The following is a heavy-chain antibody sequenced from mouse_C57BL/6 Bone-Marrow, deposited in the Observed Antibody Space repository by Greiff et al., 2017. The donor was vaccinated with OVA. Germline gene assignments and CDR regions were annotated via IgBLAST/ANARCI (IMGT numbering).Heavy chain of an antibody. CDR3: ARGTTVVARYFDV. CDR1: GYSITSGYY. V-gene: IGHV3-6*01. CDR2: ISYDGSN. J-gene: IGHJ1*03. Sequence: EVKLMESGPGLVKPSQSLSLTCSVTGYSITSGYYWNWIRQFPGNKLEWMGYISYDGSNNYNPSLKNRISITRDTSKNQFFLKLNSVTTEDTATYYCARGTTVVARYFDVWGTGTTVTVSS. D-gene: IGHD1-1*01.